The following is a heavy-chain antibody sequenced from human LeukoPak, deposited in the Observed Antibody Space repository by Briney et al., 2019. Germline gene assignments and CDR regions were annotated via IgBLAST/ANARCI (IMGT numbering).Heavy chain of an antibody. CDR2: INHSGST. CDR3: ARDGGYHSDY. J-gene: IGHJ4*02. Sequence: SETLSLTCAVYGGSFSGYYWSWIRQPPGKGLEWIGEINHSGSTNYNPSLKSRVTISVDTSKNQVSLKLRSVTAADTAMYYCARDGGYHSDYWGQGTLVTVSS. CDR1: GGSFSGYY. D-gene: IGHD4-23*01. V-gene: IGHV4-34*01.